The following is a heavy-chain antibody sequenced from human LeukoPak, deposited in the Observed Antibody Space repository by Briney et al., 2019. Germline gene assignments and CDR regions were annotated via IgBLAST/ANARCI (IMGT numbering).Heavy chain of an antibody. CDR3: ASGWGGDSSGYYYRKLGY. J-gene: IGHJ4*02. CDR1: GYTFTGQD. CDR2: INPNTGDT. V-gene: IGHV1-2*02. Sequence: ASVKVSCKASGYTFTGQDMHWVRQAPGQGLEWMGWINPNTGDTNYAQKFQGRVTMTRDTSISTAYMELSRLRSDDTAVYYCASGWGGDSSGYYYRKLGYWGQGTLVTVSS. D-gene: IGHD3-22*01.